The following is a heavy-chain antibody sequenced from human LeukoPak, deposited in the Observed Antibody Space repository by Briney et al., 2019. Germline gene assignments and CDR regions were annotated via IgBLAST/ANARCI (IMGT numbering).Heavy chain of an antibody. V-gene: IGHV1-46*01. CDR3: ARVGDPGSSGYYGRRSPRYYFDY. Sequence: ASVKVSCKASGYTFTGYYMHWVRQAPGQGLEWMGIINPSGGSTSYAQKFQGRVTMTRDTSTSTVYMELSSLRSEDTAVYYCARVGDPGSSGYYGRRSPRYYFDYWGQGTLVTVSS. CDR2: INPSGGST. CDR1: GYTFTGYY. J-gene: IGHJ4*02. D-gene: IGHD3-22*01.